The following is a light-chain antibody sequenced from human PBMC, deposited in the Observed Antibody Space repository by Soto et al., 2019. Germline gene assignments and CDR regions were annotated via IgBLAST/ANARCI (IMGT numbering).Light chain of an antibody. V-gene: IGKV3-20*01. CDR1: QSVNSSY. CDR3: QQYGSSPIQ. CDR2: GAS. J-gene: IGKJ1*01. Sequence: EIVLTQSPGTLFLSPGERATLSCRDSQSVNSSYLAWYQQKPAQAPRLLNYGASSKATGIPDSSSGSGSGTDFTLTIFRLVAKDFAVYYCQQYGSSPIQFGQGTKVDIK.